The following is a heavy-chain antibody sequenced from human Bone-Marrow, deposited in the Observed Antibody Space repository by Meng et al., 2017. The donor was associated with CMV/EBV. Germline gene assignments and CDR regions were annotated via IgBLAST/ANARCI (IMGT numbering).Heavy chain of an antibody. V-gene: IGHV3-23*03. D-gene: IGHD3-9*01. CDR3: AKGILTNYFDY. Sequence: GESLKISCAASGFTFSSYAMSWVRQAPGKGLEWVSVIYSGGSSTYYADSVKGRFTISRDNSKNTLYLQMNSLRAEDTAVYYCAKGILTNYFDYWGQGTLVTVYS. CDR1: GFTFSSYA. CDR2: IYSGGSST. J-gene: IGHJ4*02.